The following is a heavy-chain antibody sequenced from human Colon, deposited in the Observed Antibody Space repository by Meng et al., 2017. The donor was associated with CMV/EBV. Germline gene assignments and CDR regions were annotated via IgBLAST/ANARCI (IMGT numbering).Heavy chain of an antibody. CDR1: GFIFSKYW. CDR3: ARDLLGGSYGVLDY. J-gene: IGHJ4*02. D-gene: IGHD1-26*01. Sequence: GESLKISCAASGFIFSKYWMHWVRQAPGKGLEWVSFISNSGSTIYYADSVKGRFTISRDNAKNSLYLQMNSLRAEDTAVYYCARDLLGGSYGVLDYWGQGTLVTVSS. CDR2: ISNSGSTI. V-gene: IGHV3-48*03.